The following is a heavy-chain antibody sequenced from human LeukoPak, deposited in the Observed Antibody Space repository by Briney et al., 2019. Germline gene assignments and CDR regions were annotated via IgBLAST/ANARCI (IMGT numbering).Heavy chain of an antibody. Sequence: GGSLRLSCAASGFTFSRYWMHWVRQAPGEGLVWVSRIDPDDSGSSYADSVKGRFTISRDNAKNTLWLQMNSLRAEDTAVYYCAKKSPDSSGNPAYDWGQGTLVTVSS. D-gene: IGHD4-23*01. CDR2: IDPDDSGS. CDR1: GFTFSRYW. V-gene: IGHV3-74*01. J-gene: IGHJ4*02. CDR3: AKKSPDSSGNPAYD.